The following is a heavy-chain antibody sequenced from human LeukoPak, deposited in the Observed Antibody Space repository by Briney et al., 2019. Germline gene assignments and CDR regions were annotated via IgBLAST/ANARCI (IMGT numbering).Heavy chain of an antibody. CDR1: GGSFSGYY. V-gene: IGHV4-34*01. D-gene: IGHD6-13*01. Sequence: PSETLSLTCAVYGGSFSGYYWSWIRQPPGKGREWIGEINHSGSTNYNPSLKSRVTISVDTSKNQFSLKLSSVTAADTAVYYCARGALAAAGKYYYMDVWGKGTTVTVSS. CDR2: INHSGST. CDR3: ARGALAAAGKYYYMDV. J-gene: IGHJ6*03.